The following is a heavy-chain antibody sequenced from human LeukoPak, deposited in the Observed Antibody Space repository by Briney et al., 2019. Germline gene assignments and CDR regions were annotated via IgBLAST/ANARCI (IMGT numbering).Heavy chain of an antibody. J-gene: IGHJ4*02. CDR2: INQDGSKK. V-gene: IGHV3-7*01. D-gene: IGHD6-13*01. Sequence: PGGSLRLSCTASGFSFSGYWMTWVRQTPGKGLEWVANINQDGSKKSYVDSVRGRYTISRDSAKNSLYLQMNSLRAEDTAVYYCAIIPRAAAGPSARSPFHYWGQGTLVTVSS. CDR1: GFSFSGYW. CDR3: AIIPRAAAGPSARSPFHY.